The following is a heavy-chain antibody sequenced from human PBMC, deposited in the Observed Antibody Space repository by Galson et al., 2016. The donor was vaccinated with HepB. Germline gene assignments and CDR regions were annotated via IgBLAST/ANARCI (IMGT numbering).Heavy chain of an antibody. CDR2: IWHDGTKT. D-gene: IGHD6-13*01. V-gene: IGHV3-33*01. CDR3: ARDLSSNLESNSWTLPGDS. Sequence: SLRLSCAASGFTFSTYAMHWVRQAPGKGLEWVAVIWHDGTKTYYADSVWGRFTISRDNSKNTVILQMSSLRVEDTAIYYCARDLSSNLESNSWTLPGDSWGQGTLVVGSS. CDR1: GFTFSTYA. J-gene: IGHJ4*02.